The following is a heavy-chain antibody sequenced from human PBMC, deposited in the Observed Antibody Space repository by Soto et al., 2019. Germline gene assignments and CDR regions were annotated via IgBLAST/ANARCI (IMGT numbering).Heavy chain of an antibody. Sequence: SETLSLTCTVSGGSISSYYWSWIRQPPGKGLEWIGYIYYSGSTNYNPSLKSRVTISVDTSKNQFSLKLSSVTAADTAVYYCARGYCSSTSCPSAYYYYYYYMDVWRNGTPVTAP. CDR2: IYYSGST. J-gene: IGHJ6*03. D-gene: IGHD2-2*01. V-gene: IGHV4-59*01. CDR1: GGSISSYY. CDR3: ARGYCSSTSCPSAYYYYYYYMDV.